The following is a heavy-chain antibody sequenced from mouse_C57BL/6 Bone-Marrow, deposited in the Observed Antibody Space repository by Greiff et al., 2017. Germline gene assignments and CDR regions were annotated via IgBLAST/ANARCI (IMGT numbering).Heavy chain of an antibody. V-gene: IGHV1-39*01. CDR2: INPNYGAT. CDR3: CKWGYYGRGY. J-gene: IGHJ3*01. CDR1: GYSFTDYN. D-gene: IGHD1-1*01. Sequence: VQLQQSGPELVKPGASVKISCKASGYSFTDYNMNWVKLSHGKSLEWIGVINPNYGATSYNQKFKGKATLTVDQSSSAAYMQLNSLTSEDSAVYYCCKWGYYGRGYWGQGTMVTVSA.